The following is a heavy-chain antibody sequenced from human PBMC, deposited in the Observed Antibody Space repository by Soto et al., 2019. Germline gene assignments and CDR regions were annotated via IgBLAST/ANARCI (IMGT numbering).Heavy chain of an antibody. CDR1: GFSFSSYA. Sequence: EVQLLESGGGLVQPGGSLRLSCVASGFSFSSYAMVWVRQAPGKGLEWVSVISARGGNSYFAETVKGRFTISRDNSKNLLSLEMNSLRAEDTAIYFCAKGSIEYSASVDNWGQGTLVLVSS. J-gene: IGHJ4*02. V-gene: IGHV3-23*01. CDR3: AKGSIEYSASVDN. CDR2: ISARGGNS. D-gene: IGHD5-12*01.